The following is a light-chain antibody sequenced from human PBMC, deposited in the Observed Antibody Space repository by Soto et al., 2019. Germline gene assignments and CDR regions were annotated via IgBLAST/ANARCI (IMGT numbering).Light chain of an antibody. CDR2: GAS. CDR3: QQYNNWPRT. J-gene: IGKJ1*01. CDR1: QSVSSD. Sequence: ENVLTQSPGTLSLSPGEIGTLSCRASQSVSSDLAWYHQKPGQAPRLLIYGASTRATGIPARFSGSGSGTECTLTINSLQSEDFAVYYCQQYNNWPRTFGQGTKVDIK. V-gene: IGKV3-15*01.